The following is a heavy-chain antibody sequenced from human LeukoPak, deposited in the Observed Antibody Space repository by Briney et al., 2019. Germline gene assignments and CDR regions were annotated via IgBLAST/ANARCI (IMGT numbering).Heavy chain of an antibody. CDR3: ERGGFDTIGFDY. CDR2: INSDGSTT. V-gene: IGHV3-74*01. D-gene: IGHD3-10*01. CDR1: GFTVSSNF. Sequence: PGGSLRLSCAASGFTVSSNFVSWVRQAPGKGLVWVSRINSDGSTTTYADSVRGRFTISRDNAKHTLYLQMNSLRAEDTAVYYCERGGFDTIGFDYWGQGTLVTVSS. J-gene: IGHJ4*02.